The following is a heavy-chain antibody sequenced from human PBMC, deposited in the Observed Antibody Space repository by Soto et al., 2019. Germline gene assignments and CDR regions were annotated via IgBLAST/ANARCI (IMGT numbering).Heavy chain of an antibody. CDR3: ASVIEYSSGWFDP. D-gene: IGHD6-19*01. CDR1: GGSISSGGYY. CDR2: IYYSGST. Sequence: SETLSLTCTVSGGSISSGGYYWSWNRQHPGKGLEWIGYIYYSGSTYYNPSLKSRVTISVDTSKNQFSLKLSSVTAADTAVYYCASVIEYSSGWFDPWGQGTLVTVSS. J-gene: IGHJ5*02. V-gene: IGHV4-31*03.